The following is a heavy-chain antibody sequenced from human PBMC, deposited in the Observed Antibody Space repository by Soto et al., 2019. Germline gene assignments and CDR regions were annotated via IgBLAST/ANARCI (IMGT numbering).Heavy chain of an antibody. J-gene: IGHJ6*02. CDR3: ASLSQSGMVYAAGYYYYGMDV. CDR2: MNPNSGNT. Sequence: ASVKVSFKASGYTFTSYDINWVRQATGQGLEWMGWMNPNSGNTGYAQKFQGRVTMTRNTSISTAYMELSSLRSEDTAVYYCASLSQSGMVYAAGYYYYGMDVWGQGTTVTVSS. CDR1: GYTFTSYD. V-gene: IGHV1-8*01. D-gene: IGHD2-8*01.